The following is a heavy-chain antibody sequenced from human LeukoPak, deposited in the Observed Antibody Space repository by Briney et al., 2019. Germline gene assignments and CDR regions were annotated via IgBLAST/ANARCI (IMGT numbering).Heavy chain of an antibody. Sequence: GGSLRLSCAASGFTFSSYGMTWVRQAPGKGLEWVSAISGSGGSTYYADSVKGRFTISRDNSKNALFLQMNSLRAEDTAVYYCAKSGPYCSSTSCNYFDYWGQGTLVTVSS. CDR2: ISGSGGST. CDR1: GFTFSSYG. V-gene: IGHV3-23*01. CDR3: AKSGPYCSSTSCNYFDY. J-gene: IGHJ4*02. D-gene: IGHD2-2*01.